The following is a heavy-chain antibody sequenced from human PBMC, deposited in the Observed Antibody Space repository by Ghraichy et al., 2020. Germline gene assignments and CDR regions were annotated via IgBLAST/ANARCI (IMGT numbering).Heavy chain of an antibody. D-gene: IGHD3-9*01. J-gene: IGHJ5*02. CDR1: GGSFSGYY. CDR2: INHSGST. CDR3: ARGGRIRYFDWLPQIRWFDP. V-gene: IGHV4-34*01. Sequence: SETLSLTCAVYGGSFSGYYWSWIRQPPGKGLEWIGEINHSGSTNYNPSLKSRVTISVDTSKNQFSLKLSSVTAADTAVYYCARGGRIRYFDWLPQIRWFDPWGEGILVTGSS.